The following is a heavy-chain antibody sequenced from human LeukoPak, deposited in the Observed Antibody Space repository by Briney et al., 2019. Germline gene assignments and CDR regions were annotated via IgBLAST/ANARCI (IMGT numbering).Heavy chain of an antibody. Sequence: GGSLRLSCAASGFTFDDYGMSWVRQAPGKGLEWVSGINWNGGSTGYADSVKGRFTISRDNAKNSLYLQMNSLRAEDTALYYCARDLGNYYDSSGYSPSLDVWGKGTTVTVSS. CDR2: INWNGGST. J-gene: IGHJ6*04. CDR1: GFTFDDYG. V-gene: IGHV3-20*04. D-gene: IGHD3-22*01. CDR3: ARDLGNYYDSSGYSPSLDV.